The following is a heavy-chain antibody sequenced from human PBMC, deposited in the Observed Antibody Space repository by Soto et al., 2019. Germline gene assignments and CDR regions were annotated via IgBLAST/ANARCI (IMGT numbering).Heavy chain of an antibody. V-gene: IGHV4-59*01. CDR3: ARDLAAVPRAFDY. D-gene: IGHD6-13*01. CDR1: GCSISSYC. Sequence: XETLSITCTVAGCSISSYCYMWGRQPPGKGLEWIGSVYYTGTTDYNPSLKSRVTISVDTSKTQFSLNLRSVTAADTAVYYCARDLAAVPRAFDYWGRGTLVTVSS. CDR2: VYYTGTT. J-gene: IGHJ4*02.